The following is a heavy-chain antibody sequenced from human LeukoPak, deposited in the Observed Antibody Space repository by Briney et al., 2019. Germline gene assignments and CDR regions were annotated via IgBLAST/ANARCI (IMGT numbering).Heavy chain of an antibody. D-gene: IGHD3-16*01. V-gene: IGHV3-53*01. Sequence: AGGSLRLSSAASGFTVSSNYMSWVRQAPGKGLEWVSVIYSGGSTYYADSVKGRFTISRDNSKNTLYLQMNSLRAEDTAVYYCAITNWDFDYWGQGTLVTVSS. J-gene: IGHJ4*02. CDR3: AITNWDFDY. CDR1: GFTVSSNY. CDR2: IYSGGST.